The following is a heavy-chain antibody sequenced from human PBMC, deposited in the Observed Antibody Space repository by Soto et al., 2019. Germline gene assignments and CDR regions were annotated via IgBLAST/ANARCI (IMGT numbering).Heavy chain of an antibody. V-gene: IGHV2-5*02. CDR3: AHSPLGTYYYDSSVVQFDY. J-gene: IGHJ4*02. CDR2: IYWDDDK. CDR1: GFSLSTSGVG. D-gene: IGHD3-22*01. Sequence: QITLKESGPTLVKPTQTLTLTCTFSGFSLSTSGVGVGWIRQPPGKALEWLALIYWDDDKRYSPSLKSRLTITKHTSKNQVVLTMTNMDPVDTATYYCAHSPLGTYYYDSSVVQFDYWGQGTLVTVSS.